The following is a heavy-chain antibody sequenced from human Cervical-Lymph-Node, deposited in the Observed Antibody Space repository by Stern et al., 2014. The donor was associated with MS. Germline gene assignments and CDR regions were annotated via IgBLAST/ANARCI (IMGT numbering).Heavy chain of an antibody. Sequence: QLQLQESGPGLVKPSQTLSLTCTVSGGSISSGGYYWSWIRQHPGKGLEWIGYIYYSGSTYYNPPLKSRVTISVDTSKNQFSLKLSSVTAADTAVYYCARDLRYYYDSSGYYYRWFDPWGQGTLVTVSS. D-gene: IGHD3-22*01. CDR2: IYYSGST. J-gene: IGHJ5*02. CDR3: ARDLRYYYDSSGYYYRWFDP. CDR1: GGSISSGGYY. V-gene: IGHV4-31*03.